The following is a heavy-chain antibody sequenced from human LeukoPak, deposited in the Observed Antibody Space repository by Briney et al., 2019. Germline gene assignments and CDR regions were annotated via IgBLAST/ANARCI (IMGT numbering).Heavy chain of an antibody. CDR2: ISYDGSNK. CDR1: GFTFSSYA. D-gene: IGHD4-17*01. J-gene: IGHJ4*02. Sequence: GGSLRLSCAASGFTFSSYAMHWVRQAPGKGLEWVAVISYDGSNKCYADSVKGRFTISRDNSKNTLYLQMNSLRAEDTAVYYCARDGSYGDYSTDYWGQGTLVTVSS. V-gene: IGHV3-30-3*01. CDR3: ARDGSYGDYSTDY.